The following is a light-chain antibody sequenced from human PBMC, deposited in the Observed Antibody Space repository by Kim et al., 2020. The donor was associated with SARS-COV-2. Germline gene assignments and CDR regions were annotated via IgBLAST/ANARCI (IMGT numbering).Light chain of an antibody. J-gene: IGKJ1*01. V-gene: IGKV1-27*01. CDR1: QGISNY. CDR2: GAS. CDR3: QSYNSVPRT. Sequence: ASGGDRVTISCGASQGISNYVAWYQVKSGKVPLLLIYGASTLQSGVPSRFSGSGSGRDFTLSISSLQPEDVASYYCQSYNSVPRTFGQGTKVDIK.